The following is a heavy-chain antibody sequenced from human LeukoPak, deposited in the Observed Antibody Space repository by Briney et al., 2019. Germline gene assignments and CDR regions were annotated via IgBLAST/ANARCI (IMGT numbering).Heavy chain of an antibody. CDR3: ARTYGGDWYFDL. J-gene: IGHJ2*01. CDR2: INHSGST. D-gene: IGHD4-23*01. Sequence: SETLSLTCAVYGGSFSDYYWSWIRQPPGKGLEWIGEINHSGSTNYNPSLKSRVTISVDTSKNQFSLKLNSVTAADTAVYYCARTYGGDWYFDLWGRGTLVTVAS. CDR1: GGSFSDYY. V-gene: IGHV4-34*01.